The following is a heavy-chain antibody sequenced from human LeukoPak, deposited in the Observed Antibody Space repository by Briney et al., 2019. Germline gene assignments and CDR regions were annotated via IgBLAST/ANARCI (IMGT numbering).Heavy chain of an antibody. V-gene: IGHV3-7*01. CDR1: GFPFSSYW. J-gene: IGHJ4*02. CDR3: ARDVDGSYLGTFDY. Sequence: GGSLRLSCVASGFPFSSYWMTWVRQAPGKGLEWVANIKQDGSKKSFVDSVKGRFTISRDNAKNSLYLQMNSLRAEDTAVYYCARDVDGSYLGTFDYWGQGALVTVSP. D-gene: IGHD1-26*01. CDR2: IKQDGSKK.